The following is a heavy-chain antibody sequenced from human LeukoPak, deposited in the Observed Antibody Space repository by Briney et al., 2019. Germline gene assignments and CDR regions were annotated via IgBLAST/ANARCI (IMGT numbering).Heavy chain of an antibody. J-gene: IGHJ4*02. Sequence: SQTLSLTCTVSGGSNSSGDYYWSWIRQPPGKGLEWIGHIYYSGSTYYNPSLKSRVTISVDTSKNQFSLKLSSVTAADTAVYYCAREGGFYCSSTSCYGLDYWGQGTLVTVSS. CDR1: GGSNSSGDYY. CDR2: IYYSGST. CDR3: AREGGFYCSSTSCYGLDY. V-gene: IGHV4-30-4*08. D-gene: IGHD2-2*01.